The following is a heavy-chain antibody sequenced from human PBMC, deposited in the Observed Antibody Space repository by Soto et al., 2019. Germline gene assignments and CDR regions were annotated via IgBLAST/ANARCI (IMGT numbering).Heavy chain of an antibody. CDR2: INHSGST. J-gene: IGHJ4*02. CDR1: GGSFSGYY. V-gene: IGHV4-34*01. CDR3: ARLHDYIWGSYRHPFDY. D-gene: IGHD3-16*02. Sequence: SETLSLTCAVYGGSFSGYYWSWIRQPPGKGLEWIGEINHSGSTNYNPSLKSRVTISVDTSKNQFSLKLSSVTAADTTVYYCARLHDYIWGSYRHPFDYWGQGTLVTVSS.